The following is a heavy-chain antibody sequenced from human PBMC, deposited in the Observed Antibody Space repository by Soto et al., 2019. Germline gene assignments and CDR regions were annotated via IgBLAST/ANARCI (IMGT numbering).Heavy chain of an antibody. CDR1: RYTFTIYD. D-gene: IGHD6-13*01. CDR3: ASVAAAGTFDY. V-gene: IGHV1-8*01. CDR2: MNPNRGTT. J-gene: IGHJ4*02. Sequence: VSVKVSCKASRYTFTIYDINWVRQATGQGLEWVGWMNPNRGTTGYAQEFQGRVTMIRNTSISTAYMELSGLRSEDTAVYYCASVAAAGTFDYWGQGTLVTVSS.